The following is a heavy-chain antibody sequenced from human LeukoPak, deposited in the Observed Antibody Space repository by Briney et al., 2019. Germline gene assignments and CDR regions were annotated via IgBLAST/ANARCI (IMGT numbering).Heavy chain of an antibody. Sequence: PGGSLRLSCAASGFTFSSSGMHWVRQAPGKGLEWVAVIWYDGSRNYFADSVKGRFTISRDNSKNTLYLEMNSLRDEDTAVYYCAKEGAWGNWYFDLWGRGTLVTVSS. J-gene: IGHJ2*01. CDR1: GFTFSSSG. V-gene: IGHV3-30*02. D-gene: IGHD3-16*01. CDR2: IWYDGSRN. CDR3: AKEGAWGNWYFDL.